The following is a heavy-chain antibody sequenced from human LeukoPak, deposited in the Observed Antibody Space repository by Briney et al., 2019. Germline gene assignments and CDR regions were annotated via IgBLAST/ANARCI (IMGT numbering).Heavy chain of an antibody. CDR3: ARLGMRPESLGPYWFDP. D-gene: IGHD6-13*01. CDR1: GGSFSGYY. CDR2: INHSGST. Sequence: SETLSLTCAVYGGSFSGYYWSWIRQPPGKGLEWIGEINHSGSTNYNPSLKSRVTISVDTSKNQFSLKLSSVTAADTAVYYCARLGMRPESLGPYWFDPWGQGTLVTVSS. J-gene: IGHJ5*02. V-gene: IGHV4-34*01.